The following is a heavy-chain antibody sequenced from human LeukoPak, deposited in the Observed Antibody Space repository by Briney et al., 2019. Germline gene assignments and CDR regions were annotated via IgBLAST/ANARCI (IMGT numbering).Heavy chain of an antibody. J-gene: IGHJ4*02. Sequence: ITAYKGNTNYAQKLQGRVTMTTDTSTSTAYMELRSLRSDDTAVYYCARDLTTVVTPGNFDYWGQGTLVTVSS. CDR3: ARDLTTVVTPGNFDY. D-gene: IGHD4-23*01. V-gene: IGHV1-18*01. CDR2: ITAYKGNT.